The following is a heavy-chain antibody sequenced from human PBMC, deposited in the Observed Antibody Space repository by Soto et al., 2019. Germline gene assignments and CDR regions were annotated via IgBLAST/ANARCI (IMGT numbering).Heavy chain of an antibody. CDR1: GGTFSSYA. Sequence: QVQLVQSGAEVKKPGSSVKVSCKASGGTFSSYAISWVRQAPGQGLEWMGGIIPIFGTANYAQKFQGRVTITADEYTSTAYMELSSLRSEDTAVYYCARGVGLQSIAGPLYYYGMDVWGQGTTVTVSS. J-gene: IGHJ6*02. CDR3: ARGVGLQSIAGPLYYYGMDV. CDR2: IIPIFGTA. V-gene: IGHV1-69*12. D-gene: IGHD1-26*01.